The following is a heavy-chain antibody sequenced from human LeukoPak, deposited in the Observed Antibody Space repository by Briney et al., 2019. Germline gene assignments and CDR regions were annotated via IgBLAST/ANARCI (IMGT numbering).Heavy chain of an antibody. CDR2: INYSGST. D-gene: IGHD6-6*01. V-gene: IGHV4-59*11. CDR3: ARVTSSSFFFSFDY. CDR1: GGSISSHY. Sequence: SETLSLTCAVSGGSISSHYWSWIRQPPGKGLEWIGYINYSGSTNYNPSLKSRVTISVDTSKNQFSLKLSSVTAADTAVYYCARVTSSSFFFSFDYWGQGTLVTVSS. J-gene: IGHJ4*02.